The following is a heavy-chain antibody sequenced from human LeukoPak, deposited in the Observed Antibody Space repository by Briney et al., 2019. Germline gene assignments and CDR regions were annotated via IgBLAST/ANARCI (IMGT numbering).Heavy chain of an antibody. D-gene: IGHD1-26*01. J-gene: IGHJ4*02. Sequence: PGGSLRLSCAASGFTFSSCAMTWVRQAPGKGLEWVSCISGSGATTYYADSVKGRFTISRDNSNNTVYLQMNSLRAEDTAVYYCAKDQSRVGASDPFDSWGQGMQVGVSS. CDR3: AKDQSRVGASDPFDS. V-gene: IGHV3-23*01. CDR2: ISGSGATT. CDR1: GFTFSSCA.